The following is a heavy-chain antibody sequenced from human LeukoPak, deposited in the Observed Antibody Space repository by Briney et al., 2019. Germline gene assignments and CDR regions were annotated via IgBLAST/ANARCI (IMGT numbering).Heavy chain of an antibody. CDR2: IYYSGST. CDR3: ARGSSSWYFDY. J-gene: IGHJ4*02. D-gene: IGHD6-13*01. V-gene: IGHV4-59*01. CDR1: GGSISSYY. Sequence: SETLSLTCTVSGGSISSYYWSWIRQPPGKGLEWIGYIYYSGSTNYNPSLKSRVTISVDTSKDQFSLKLSSVTAADTAVYYCARGSSSWYFDYWGQGTLVTVSS.